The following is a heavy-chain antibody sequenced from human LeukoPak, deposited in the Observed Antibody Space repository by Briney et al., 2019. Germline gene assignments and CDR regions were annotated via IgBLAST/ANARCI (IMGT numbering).Heavy chain of an antibody. Sequence: PGASLRLSCAASGFTFSSYAMSWVRQAPGKGLEWVSAISGSGTRTYYADSVKGRFTISRDNSKNTLYLQMNSLRAEDTAVYYCAKEETRAYGGDWGQGTLVTVSS. CDR1: GFTFSSYA. V-gene: IGHV3-23*01. J-gene: IGHJ4*02. CDR2: ISGSGTRT. D-gene: IGHD4-23*01. CDR3: AKEETRAYGGD.